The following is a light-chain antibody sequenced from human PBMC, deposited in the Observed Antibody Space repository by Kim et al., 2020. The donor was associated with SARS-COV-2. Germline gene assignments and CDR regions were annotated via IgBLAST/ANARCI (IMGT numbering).Light chain of an antibody. CDR3: QHYDGSPLT. J-gene: IGKJ4*01. CDR1: RSVNSNS. Sequence: EVVLTQSPGTLSLSPGERATLSCRASRSVNSNSLVWYQQKHGQAPRLLIYGASTRATGIPDRFSGSGSGTDFTLTISRLEPEDFAVYYCQHYDGSPLTFGGGTKVDIK. CDR2: GAS. V-gene: IGKV3-20*01.